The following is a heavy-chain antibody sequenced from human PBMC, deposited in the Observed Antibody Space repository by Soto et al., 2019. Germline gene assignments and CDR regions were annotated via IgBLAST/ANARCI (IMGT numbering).Heavy chain of an antibody. V-gene: IGHV3-49*04. Sequence: GGSLRLSCTTSGFTFGDYAVSWVRQAPGKGLEWIGFIRTTAYGGTTEYAASVKGRFTISRDNSKSIAYLQMNSLKTEDTAVYYCTRSGHCSSSSCYRFRYDYWGQGTLVTVSS. CDR2: IRTTAYGGTT. D-gene: IGHD2-2*01. CDR3: TRSGHCSSSSCYRFRYDY. CDR1: GFTFGDYA. J-gene: IGHJ4*02.